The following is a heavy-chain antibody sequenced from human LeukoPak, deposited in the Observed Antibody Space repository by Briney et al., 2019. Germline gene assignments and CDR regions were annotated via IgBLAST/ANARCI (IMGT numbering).Heavy chain of an antibody. V-gene: IGHV1-18*01. CDR3: ARDLAGIDD. J-gene: IGHJ4*02. CDR2: ISAYNGNT. Sequence: GASVKVSCKASGYTFPSYGIRWLRPAPGQGLEWMGWISAYNGNTNYAQKLQGRVPMTTDTSTSTAYMELRSLRSDDTAVYYCARDLAGIDDRGQGTLVTVSS. D-gene: IGHD6-19*01. CDR1: GYTFPSYG.